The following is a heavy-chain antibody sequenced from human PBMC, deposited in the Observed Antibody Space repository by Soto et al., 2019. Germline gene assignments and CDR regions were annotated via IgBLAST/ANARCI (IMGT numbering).Heavy chain of an antibody. Sequence: LSLTGTLRVGYVSSSRCYWDWIRQHPGKGLEWIGSIYYSGSTYYNPSLKSRVTISVDTSKNQFSLKLSSVTAADTAVYYCVHWNYVNYYYGMDVWGQGTTVTVSS. CDR2: IYYSGST. J-gene: IGHJ6*02. CDR3: VHWNYVNYYYGMDV. V-gene: IGHV4-39*01. D-gene: IGHD1-7*01. CDR1: VGYVSSSRCY.